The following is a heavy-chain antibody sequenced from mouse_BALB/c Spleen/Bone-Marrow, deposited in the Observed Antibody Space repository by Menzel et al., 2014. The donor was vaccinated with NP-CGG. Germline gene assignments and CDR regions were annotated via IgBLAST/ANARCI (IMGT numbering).Heavy chain of an antibody. V-gene: IGHV1S81*02. J-gene: IGHJ1*01. CDR2: INPSNGVT. CDR3: TRSGFYGYGTYFDV. CDR1: GYTFTNYY. D-gene: IGHD1-2*01. Sequence: VQLQQSGAELVKPGASVKLSCKVSGYTFTNYYVYWVKQRPGQGLEWIGEINPSNGVTNFNEKFMIKSTLTVDSSSSTAYMHLSSLTSEDSAVYYCTRSGFYGYGTYFDVWGAGTTVTVFS.